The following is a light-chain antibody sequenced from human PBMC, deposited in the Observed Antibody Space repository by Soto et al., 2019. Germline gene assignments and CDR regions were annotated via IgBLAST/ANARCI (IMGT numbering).Light chain of an antibody. CDR2: GAS. CDR1: QSVGTY. V-gene: IGKV3-11*01. Sequence: EIVLTQSPDTLSLSPGERAILSCRASQSVGTYLVWYQQKPGQAPRLLIYGASNRATGIPARFSGSGSGTDFTLTISSLEPEDVAVSYCQPRSNGFGQGIKLDI. CDR3: QPRSNG. J-gene: IGKJ2*01.